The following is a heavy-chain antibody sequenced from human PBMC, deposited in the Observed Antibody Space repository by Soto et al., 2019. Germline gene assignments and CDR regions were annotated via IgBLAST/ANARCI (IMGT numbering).Heavy chain of an antibody. Sequence: PSETLSLTCTVSADSFSKYYWTWIRQPPGKGLEWIGYIYYNGNTKYNPSLEGRLTISIDTSKKEFSLKLSSVTAADAAVYYCASVTFGGIVLAHWGQGTLVTAPQ. V-gene: IGHV4-59*01. D-gene: IGHD3-16*01. CDR3: ASVTFGGIVLAH. J-gene: IGHJ4*02. CDR2: IYYNGNT. CDR1: ADSFSKYY.